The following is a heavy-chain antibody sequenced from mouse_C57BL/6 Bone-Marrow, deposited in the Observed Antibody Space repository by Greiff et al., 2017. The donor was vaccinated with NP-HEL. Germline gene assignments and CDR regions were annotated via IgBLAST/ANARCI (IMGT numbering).Heavy chain of an antibody. CDR2: ISYDGSN. Sequence: DVQLQESGPGLVKPSQSLSLTCSVTGYSITSGYYWNWIRQFPGNKLEWMGYISYDGSNNYNPSLKNRISITRDTSKNQFFLKLNSVTTEDTATYYCATGEYSNLFDYWGQGTTLTVSS. J-gene: IGHJ2*01. V-gene: IGHV3-6*01. D-gene: IGHD2-5*01. CDR3: ATGEYSNLFDY. CDR1: GYSITSGYY.